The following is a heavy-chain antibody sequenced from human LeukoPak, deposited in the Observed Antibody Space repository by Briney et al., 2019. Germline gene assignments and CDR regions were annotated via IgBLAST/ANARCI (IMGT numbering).Heavy chain of an antibody. Sequence: KASETPSLTCTVSGDSVTNTNFWGWIRQPPGKGLEWIGSISHSGITYYNPSLKSRLTISVDTSKSQFSLKLSSVTAADTAVYYCAREGYSSSSLRNWFDPWGQGTLVTVAS. CDR1: GDSVTNTNF. CDR2: ISHSGIT. J-gene: IGHJ5*02. CDR3: AREGYSSSSLRNWFDP. D-gene: IGHD6-6*01. V-gene: IGHV4-38-2*02.